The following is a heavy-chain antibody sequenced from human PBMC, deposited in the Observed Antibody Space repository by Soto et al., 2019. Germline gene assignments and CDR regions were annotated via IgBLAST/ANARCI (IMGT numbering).Heavy chain of an antibody. CDR2: ISGDNGKT. CDR1: GYPFTNYG. CDR3: ARDHEDIVLMMSEIYYYYGMDV. D-gene: IGHD2-8*01. Sequence: ASVKVSCKASGYPFTNYGISWVRQAPGQGLEWMGWISGDNGKTKYAQKFQGRVTMTTDTSTSTAYMELRSLRSDDTAVYCCARDHEDIVLMMSEIYYYYGMDVWGQGTTVTVSS. J-gene: IGHJ6*02. V-gene: IGHV1-18*04.